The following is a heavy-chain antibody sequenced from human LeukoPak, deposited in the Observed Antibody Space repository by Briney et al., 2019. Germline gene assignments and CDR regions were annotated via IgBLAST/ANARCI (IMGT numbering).Heavy chain of an antibody. CDR3: APTPYYGSGSYYYFDY. CDR1: GFTFSSYW. CDR2: IRQDGSEK. J-gene: IGHJ4*02. D-gene: IGHD3-10*01. V-gene: IGHV3-7*01. Sequence: PGGSLRLSCAASGFTFSSYWMSWVRQAPGKGLEWVANIRQDGSEKYYVDSVKGRFTISRDNSKNTLYLQMNSLRAEDAAVYYCAPTPYYGSGSYYYFDYWGQGTLVTVSS.